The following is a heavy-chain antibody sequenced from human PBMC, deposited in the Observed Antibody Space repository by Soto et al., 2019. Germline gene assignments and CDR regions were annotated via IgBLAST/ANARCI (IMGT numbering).Heavy chain of an antibody. D-gene: IGHD4-4*01. CDR1: GYTFTSYG. CDR2: ISAYNGNT. V-gene: IGHV1-18*01. Sequence: ASVKVSCKASGYTFTSYGISWVRQAPGQGLEWMGRISAYNGNTNYAQKLQGRVTMTTDTSTSTAYMELRSLRSDDTAVYYCARTGMTTVTTPWFLSPDYWGQGTLVTVSS. CDR3: ARTGMTTVTTPWFLSPDY. J-gene: IGHJ4*02.